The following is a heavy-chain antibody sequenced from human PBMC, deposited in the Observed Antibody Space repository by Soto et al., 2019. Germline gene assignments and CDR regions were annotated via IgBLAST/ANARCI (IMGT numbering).Heavy chain of an antibody. CDR1: GDSVSSSSC. CDR3: VRSVPAATWQYSGMDV. D-gene: IGHD2-2*01. J-gene: IGHJ6*02. V-gene: IGHV4-4*02. CDR2: IYHSRTF. Sequence: QVRLQESGPGLVEPSGTLSLTCAVSGDSVSSSSCWSWVRQAPGKRLEWIGAIYHSRTFNYNPSLASRVSVSVDKSRNQLSLNLKSVTAADTAVYYCVRSVPAATWQYSGMDVWGQGTTVTVSS.